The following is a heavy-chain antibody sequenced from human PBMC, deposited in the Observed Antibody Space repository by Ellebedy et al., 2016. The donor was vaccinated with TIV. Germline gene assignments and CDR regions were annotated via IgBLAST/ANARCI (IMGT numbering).Heavy chain of an antibody. CDR2: IYSGGYDGDSR. Sequence: GESLKISCAASGFSVSSNDMSWVRQAPGKGLEWISLIYSGGYDGDSRYYADSVKGRFTISRDNSKSMLYLQMNNLRTEDTALYYCAKLGVVIRGDYWGQGTLVTVSS. CDR3: AKLGVVIRGDY. V-gene: IGHV3-66*02. CDR1: GFSVSSND. J-gene: IGHJ1*01. D-gene: IGHD3-10*01.